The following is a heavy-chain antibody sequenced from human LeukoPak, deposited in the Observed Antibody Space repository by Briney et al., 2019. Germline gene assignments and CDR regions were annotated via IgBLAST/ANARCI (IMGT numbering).Heavy chain of an antibody. Sequence: PGGSLRLSCAASGFTFSSYAMSWVRQAPGKGLEWVSGLSGSGDTTYYADSVKGRFIISRENAKNSLYLEMNSLRAEDTALYYCARGGASGSYYTTVSGWGQGIPVTVSS. CDR1: GFTFSSYA. CDR2: LSGSGDTT. D-gene: IGHD3-10*01. CDR3: ARGGASGSYYTTVSG. J-gene: IGHJ4*02. V-gene: IGHV3-23*01.